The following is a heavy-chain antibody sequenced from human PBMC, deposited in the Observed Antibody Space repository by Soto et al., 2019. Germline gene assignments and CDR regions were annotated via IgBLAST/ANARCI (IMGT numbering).Heavy chain of an antibody. D-gene: IGHD6-6*01. CDR2: IWYDGSNK. J-gene: IGHJ6*02. CDR3: ARGDSSSSNYYYGMDV. V-gene: IGHV3-33*01. CDR1: GFTFSSYG. Sequence: QVQLVESGGGVVQPGRSLRLSCAASGFTFSSYGMHWVRQAPGKGLEWVAVIWYDGSNKYYADSVKGRFTISRDNSKNTLYLQMNSLRAVDTAVYYCARGDSSSSNYYYGMDVWGQGTTVTVSS.